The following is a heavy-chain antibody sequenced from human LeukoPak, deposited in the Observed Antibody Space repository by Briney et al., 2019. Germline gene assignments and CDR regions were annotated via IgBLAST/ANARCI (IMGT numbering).Heavy chain of an antibody. J-gene: IGHJ4*02. Sequence: SETLSLTCTVSGGSVTSYYWSWIRQSPGKGLERIGYIYYSGHSHNNPSLNSRVSISVDTSKNQFSLIVTSLAAADTAVYYCVRVVPGGASFDSWGQGTLVTVSS. CDR3: VRVVPGGASFDS. CDR1: GGSVTSYY. CDR2: IYYSGHS. D-gene: IGHD3-16*01. V-gene: IGHV4-59*02.